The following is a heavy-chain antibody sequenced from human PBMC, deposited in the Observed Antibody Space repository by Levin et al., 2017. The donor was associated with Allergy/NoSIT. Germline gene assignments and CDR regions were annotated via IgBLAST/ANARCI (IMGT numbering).Heavy chain of an antibody. Sequence: ASVKVSCKASGGTFSRSALSWVRQAPGQGLEWVGGIMPILGTANYAQSFQGRVTISADESSFTMFLDLTSLRPEDTAIYYCARGVVGGNFGLDVWGQGTTVIVSS. CDR1: GGTFSRSA. CDR2: IMPILGTA. CDR3: ARGVVGGNFGLDV. J-gene: IGHJ6*02. V-gene: IGHV1-69*13. D-gene: IGHD2-15*01.